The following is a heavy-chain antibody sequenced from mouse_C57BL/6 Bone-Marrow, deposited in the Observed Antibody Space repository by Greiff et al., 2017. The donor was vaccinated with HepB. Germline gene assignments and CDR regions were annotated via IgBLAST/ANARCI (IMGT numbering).Heavy chain of an antibody. V-gene: IGHV7-1*01. Sequence: EVQGVDSGGGLVQSGRSLRLSCATSGFTFSDFYMEWVRQAPGKGLEWIAASRNKASDYTTEYSSSVKGRFIVSRDTSQSILYLQMNALRAEDTAIYYCARDAYYSNYVFAYWGQGTLVTVSA. CDR1: GFTFSDFY. CDR2: SRNKASDYTT. CDR3: ARDAYYSNYVFAY. D-gene: IGHD2-5*01. J-gene: IGHJ3*01.